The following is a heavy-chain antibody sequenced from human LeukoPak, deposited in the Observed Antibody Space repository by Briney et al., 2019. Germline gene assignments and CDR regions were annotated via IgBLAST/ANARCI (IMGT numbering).Heavy chain of an antibody. CDR3: ASLYPANKGHYGMDV. Sequence: ASLNVSCKASGYTFTSYDINWVRQAPGQGLEWMGWMNPNSGNTGYAQKFQGSVTMTRNTSISTVYMELSSLGSEDTAVYYCASLYPANKGHYGMDVWGQGTTVTVSS. D-gene: IGHD1/OR15-1a*01. CDR2: MNPNSGNT. V-gene: IGHV1-8*01. CDR1: GYTFTSYD. J-gene: IGHJ6*02.